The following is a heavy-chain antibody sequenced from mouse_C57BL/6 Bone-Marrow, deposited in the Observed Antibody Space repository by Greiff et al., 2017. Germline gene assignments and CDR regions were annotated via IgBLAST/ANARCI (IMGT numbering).Heavy chain of an antibody. CDR3: TRRRHQSCFDV. J-gene: IGHJ1*03. D-gene: IGHD6-1*01. CDR1: GYTFTDYE. V-gene: IGHV1-15*01. Sequence: QVQLQQSGAELVRPGASVTLSCKASGYTFTDYEMHWVKQTPVHGLEWIGAIDPETGGTAYNQKFKGKAILTADKSSSTAYMELRSLTSEDSAVYFCTRRRHQSCFDVWGTGTTVTVSS. CDR2: IDPETGGT.